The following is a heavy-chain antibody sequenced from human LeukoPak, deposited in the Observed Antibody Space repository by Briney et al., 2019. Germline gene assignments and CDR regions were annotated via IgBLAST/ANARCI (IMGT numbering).Heavy chain of an antibody. CDR1: GGSISSSSCY. V-gene: IGHV4-39*01. CDR2: IYYSGST. Sequence: SETLSLTCTVSGGSISSSSCYWGWIRQPPGKGLEWIGSIYYSGSTYYNPSLKSRVTISVDTSKNQFSLKLSSVTAADTAVYYCAKGHRYSSGWYWSHWFDPWGQGTLVTVSS. CDR3: AKGHRYSSGWYWSHWFDP. D-gene: IGHD6-19*01. J-gene: IGHJ5*02.